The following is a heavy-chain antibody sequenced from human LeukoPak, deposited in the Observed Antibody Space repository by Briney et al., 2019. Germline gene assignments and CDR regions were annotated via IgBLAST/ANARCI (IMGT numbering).Heavy chain of an antibody. CDR3: AKGDLGDY. CDR2: IGDNGDST. CDR1: GFTFRIYA. V-gene: IGHV3-23*01. Sequence: GGSLRLSCAASGFTFRIYAMYWVRQAPGKGLEWVAGIGDNGDSTYYADSVKGRFTISKDNSNHTLYLQMNSLRAYDTAVYYCAKGDLGDYWGQGTLVTVSS. J-gene: IGHJ4*02. D-gene: IGHD3-16*01.